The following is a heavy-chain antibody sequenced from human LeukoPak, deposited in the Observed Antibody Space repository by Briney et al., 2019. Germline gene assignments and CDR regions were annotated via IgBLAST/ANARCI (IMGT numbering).Heavy chain of an antibody. CDR2: IIPIFGTA. CDR3: ARVPSPLPAAMYSYYYYGMDV. J-gene: IGHJ6*02. V-gene: IGHV1-69*13. D-gene: IGHD2-2*01. CDR1: GGTFSSYA. Sequence: SVTVSCKASGGTFSSYAISWVRQAPGQGREWMGGIIPIFGTANYAQKFQGRVTISADESTSTAYMELSSLRSEDTAVYYCARVPSPLPAAMYSYYYYGMDVWGQGTTVTVSS.